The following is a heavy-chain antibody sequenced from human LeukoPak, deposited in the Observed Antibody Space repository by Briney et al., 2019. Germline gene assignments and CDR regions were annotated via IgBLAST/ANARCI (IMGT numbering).Heavy chain of an antibody. CDR3: ARDFFAGTIYYYYYYMDX. D-gene: IGHD1-7*01. CDR1: GGSISSYY. J-gene: IGHJ6*03. V-gene: IGHV4-4*07. Sequence: SETLSLTCTVSGGSISSYYWSWIRQPAGKGLEWIGRIYTSGSTNYNPSLKSRVTMSVDTSKNQFSLKLSSVTAADTAVYYCARDFFAGTIYYYYYYMDXWGKGTTVTVSS. CDR2: IYTSGST.